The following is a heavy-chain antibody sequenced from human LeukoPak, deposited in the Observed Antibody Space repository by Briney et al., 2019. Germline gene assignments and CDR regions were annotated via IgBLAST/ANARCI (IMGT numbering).Heavy chain of an antibody. CDR2: IKGDGSEK. CDR3: AREAAY. D-gene: IGHD6-25*01. Sequence: GGSLRLSCATSGFTFSYYWMTRVRQAPGKGLEWLANIKGDGSEKNYVASMKGRFTISRDNVNNSLYLQLNNLRVEDTAMYYCAREAAYWGQGTRVTVSS. V-gene: IGHV3-7*03. J-gene: IGHJ4*02. CDR1: GFTFSYYW.